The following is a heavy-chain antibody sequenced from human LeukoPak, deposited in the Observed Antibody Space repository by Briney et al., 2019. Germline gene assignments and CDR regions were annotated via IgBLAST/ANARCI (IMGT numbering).Heavy chain of an antibody. CDR3: ARTGIAAAGTGDRVDY. CDR1: GDSFSSNSAA. CDR2: TYYRSKWYN. D-gene: IGHD6-13*01. Sequence: SQTLSLTCAISGDSFSSNSAAWHWLRQSPSRGLEWLGRTYYRSKWYNDYAVSVKSRITINPDTSKNQFSLQLNSVTPEDTAVYYCARTGIAAAGTGDRVDYWGQGTLVTVSS. J-gene: IGHJ4*02. V-gene: IGHV6-1*01.